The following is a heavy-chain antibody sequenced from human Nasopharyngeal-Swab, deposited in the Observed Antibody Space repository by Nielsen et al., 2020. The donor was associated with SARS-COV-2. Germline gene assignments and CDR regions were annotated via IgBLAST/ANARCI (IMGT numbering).Heavy chain of an antibody. J-gene: IGHJ6*03. V-gene: IGHV4-59*01. D-gene: IGHD5-24*01. CDR1: GDSISSSY. CDR2: IYYSGST. Sequence: SETLSLTCTVSGDSISSSYWSWVRQPPGKGLEWIGYIYYSGSTNYNPSLKSRVTISVDTSKNQFSLKLRSVTAADTAVYYCARVGVEVMATYYYYYYMDVWGKGTTVIVSS. CDR3: ARVGVEVMATYYYYYYMDV.